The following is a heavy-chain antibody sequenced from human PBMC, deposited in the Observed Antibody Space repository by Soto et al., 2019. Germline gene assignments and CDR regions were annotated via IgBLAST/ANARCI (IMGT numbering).Heavy chain of an antibody. V-gene: IGHV4-4*07. CDR3: ARGGAYYFDS. D-gene: IGHD3-16*01. CDR1: GASITNFY. Sequence: SETLSLTCPVSGASITNFYWSWIRQSARKGLEWIGRIYTRGSTDYNPSLKSRVTMSIDTSKNQVSLTLTSVTAADTAVYFCARGGAYYFDSWGQGTLVTVSS. J-gene: IGHJ4*02. CDR2: IYTRGST.